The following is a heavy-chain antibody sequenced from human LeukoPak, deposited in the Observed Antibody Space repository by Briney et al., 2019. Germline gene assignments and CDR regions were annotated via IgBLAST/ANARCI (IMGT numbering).Heavy chain of an antibody. Sequence: GGSLRLSCTASGFTFSSYWVHWVRQTQEKGLVWVSRINRDGSVTDYADSVKGRFTISRDNAKNTLYLQMHSLRVEDTAVYYCARDLRGIHDYWGQGTLVTVSS. CDR1: GFTFSSYW. V-gene: IGHV3-74*01. CDR2: INRDGSVT. J-gene: IGHJ4*02. D-gene: IGHD3-16*01. CDR3: ARDLRGIHDY.